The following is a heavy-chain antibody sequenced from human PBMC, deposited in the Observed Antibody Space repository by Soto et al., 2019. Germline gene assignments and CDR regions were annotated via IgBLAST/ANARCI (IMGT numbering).Heavy chain of an antibody. Sequence: ASVKVSCKASGYTFTSYGISWLRQAPGQGLEWMGWISAYNGNTNYAQKVQGRVTMTTDTSTSTAYMELRSLRSDDTAVYYCARVGTHSVPGGIDYWGRGTLVTVSS. D-gene: IGHD2-2*01. V-gene: IGHV1-18*01. CDR2: ISAYNGNT. CDR1: GYTFTSYG. CDR3: ARVGTHSVPGGIDY. J-gene: IGHJ4*02.